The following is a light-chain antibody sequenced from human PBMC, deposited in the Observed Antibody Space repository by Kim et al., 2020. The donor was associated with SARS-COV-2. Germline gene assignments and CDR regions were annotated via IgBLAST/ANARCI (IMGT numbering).Light chain of an antibody. Sequence: SPGETATLSCRASERVNRDYLAWHQHKPGQAPRLVVYDATRRATGVPDRFIGSGSGTDFTLTISRLEPEDFAVYYCQRDGTSSWTFGQGTKVDIK. CDR2: DAT. J-gene: IGKJ1*01. CDR1: ERVNRDY. CDR3: QRDGTSSWT. V-gene: IGKV3-20*01.